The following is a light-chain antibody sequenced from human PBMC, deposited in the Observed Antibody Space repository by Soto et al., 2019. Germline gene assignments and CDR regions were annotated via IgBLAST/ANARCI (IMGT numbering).Light chain of an antibody. J-gene: IGKJ2*01. CDR3: QQYNNWPRT. V-gene: IGKV3-15*01. CDR2: SAS. Sequence: EIVMTQSPATLSVSPGERATLSCRASQSIRSNLAWYQQKPGQAPRLLIYSASTRATGIPARVSGSGSGTEFTLTISSLQSEDFAVYYCQQYNNWPRTFGQGTKLAI. CDR1: QSIRSN.